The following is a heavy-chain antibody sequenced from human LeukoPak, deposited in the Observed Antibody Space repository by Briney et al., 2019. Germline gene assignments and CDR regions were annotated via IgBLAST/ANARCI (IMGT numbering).Heavy chain of an antibody. CDR3: AKTFSDSSGYDPDY. J-gene: IGHJ4*02. D-gene: IGHD3-22*01. Sequence: PGGSLRLSCAASGFTFSSYGMHWVRQAPGKGLEWVAVISYDGSNKYYADSVKGRFTISRDNSMNTLYLQMNSLRAEDTAVYYCAKTFSDSSGYDPDYWGQGTLVTVSS. V-gene: IGHV3-30*18. CDR2: ISYDGSNK. CDR1: GFTFSSYG.